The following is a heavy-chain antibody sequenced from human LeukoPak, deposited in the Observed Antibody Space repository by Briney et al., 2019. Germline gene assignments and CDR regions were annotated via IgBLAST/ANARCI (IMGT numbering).Heavy chain of an antibody. CDR3: ARDYTGSYEY. J-gene: IGHJ4*02. CDR2: IRADGATT. V-gene: IGHV3-43*02. Sequence: SGGSLRLSCAASGFTFGDYDMHWVRQAPGKGLEWVSLIRADGATTRYTDSVKGRFTISRDNSKDSLYLQMNSLRTEDTALYYCARDYTGSYEYWGQGTLVTVSP. D-gene: IGHD1-26*01. CDR1: GFTFGDYD.